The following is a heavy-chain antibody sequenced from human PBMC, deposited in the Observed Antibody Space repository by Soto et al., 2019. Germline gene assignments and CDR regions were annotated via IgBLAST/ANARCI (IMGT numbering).Heavy chain of an antibody. Sequence: QVQLVESGGGVVQPGRSLRLSCAASGFTFSSYTIHWVRQAPGKGLEWVAVISYDGSNKYYADSVKGRFTISRDNSKNTLYLQMNSLRAEDTAVYYCARDGDEMATIWGYFDYWGQGTLVTVSS. CDR1: GFTFSSYT. D-gene: IGHD5-12*01. CDR3: ARDGDEMATIWGYFDY. J-gene: IGHJ4*02. V-gene: IGHV3-30-3*01. CDR2: ISYDGSNK.